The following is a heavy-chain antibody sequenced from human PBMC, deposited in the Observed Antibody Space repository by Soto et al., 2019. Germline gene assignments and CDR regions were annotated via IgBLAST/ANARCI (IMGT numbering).Heavy chain of an antibody. J-gene: IGHJ4*02. CDR2: ITGSGGGT. V-gene: IGHV3-23*01. D-gene: IGHD6-13*01. CDR3: ATRPLTAAGFDY. Sequence: EVQLLESGGGLVQPGGSLRLSCAASGFTFSNYAMTWVRQAPGKGLEWVSVITGSGGGTYFVDSVKGRFTISRDNYKNTVDLQMNSLRAEDTAVYYCATRPLTAAGFDYWGQGTLVTVSS. CDR1: GFTFSNYA.